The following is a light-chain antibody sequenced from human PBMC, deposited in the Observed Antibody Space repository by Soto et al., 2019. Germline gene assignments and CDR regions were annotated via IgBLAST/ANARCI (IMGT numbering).Light chain of an antibody. CDR3: CSYAGRDTLYV. CDR2: DDS. CDR1: STDDGSYKY. Sequence: QSVLTQPRSVSRSPGQSVTISCTGTSTDDGSYKYVSWYQQHTSKDPKLILYDDSKRPSGVPDRFSGSKSGNTASLTISGLQAEDEADYFCCSYAGRDTLYVFGSWTKVTVL. V-gene: IGLV2-11*01. J-gene: IGLJ1*01.